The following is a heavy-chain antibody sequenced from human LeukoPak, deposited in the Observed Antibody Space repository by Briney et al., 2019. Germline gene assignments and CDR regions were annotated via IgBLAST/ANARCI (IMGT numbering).Heavy chain of an antibody. Sequence: GGSLRLSCAASGFTFSNALHWVRQAPGKGLEWVAVISYDGSNKYYADSVKGRFTISRDNSENTLYLQTNSLRAEDTAVYYCAREYGDYAPFDYWGQGTLVTVSS. CDR1: GFTFSNA. J-gene: IGHJ4*02. D-gene: IGHD4-17*01. V-gene: IGHV3-30-3*01. CDR3: AREYGDYAPFDY. CDR2: ISYDGSNK.